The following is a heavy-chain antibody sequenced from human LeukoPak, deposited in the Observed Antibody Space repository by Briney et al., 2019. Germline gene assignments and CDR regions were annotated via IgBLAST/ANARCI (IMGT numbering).Heavy chain of an antibody. J-gene: IGHJ4*02. CDR3: AARSGTYPYYFDY. V-gene: IGHV1-18*01. CDR1: GYTFSSYG. CDR2: ISAYNGNT. D-gene: IGHD1-26*01. Sequence: ASVKVSCKASGYTFSSYGISWLRQAPGQGPEYMGWISAYNGNTNYAQKLQGRVTMTTDTSTSTAYVELRGLRSDDTAVYYCAARSGTYPYYFDYWGQGTLVTVSS.